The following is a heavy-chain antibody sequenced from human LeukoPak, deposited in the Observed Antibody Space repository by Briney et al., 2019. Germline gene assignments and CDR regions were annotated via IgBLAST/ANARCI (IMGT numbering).Heavy chain of an antibody. D-gene: IGHD3-10*01. CDR3: ARDRDGSGSYVFDY. J-gene: IGHJ4*02. V-gene: IGHV3-48*01. CDR1: GFTFSNYL. CDR2: ISSTGGTI. Sequence: PGGSLRLSCVGSGFTFSNYLMNWVRQAPGKGLEWVSFISSTGGTIYYADAVKGRFTVSRDNSKNTLYLQMGSLRAEDMAVYYCARDRDGSGSYVFDYWGQGTLVTVSS.